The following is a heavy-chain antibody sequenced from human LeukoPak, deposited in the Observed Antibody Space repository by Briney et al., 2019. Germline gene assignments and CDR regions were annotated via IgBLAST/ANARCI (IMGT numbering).Heavy chain of an antibody. Sequence: SETLSLTCTVSGGSISSYYWSWIRQPPGKGLEWIGYIYYSGSTNYNPSLKSRVTISVDTSKNQFSLNLNSVTAADTAVYYCARAVAYGIDTGYFDYWGQGTLVTVSS. D-gene: IGHD2-8*02. J-gene: IGHJ4*02. CDR1: GGSISSYY. CDR2: IYYSGST. CDR3: ARAVAYGIDTGYFDY. V-gene: IGHV4-59*01.